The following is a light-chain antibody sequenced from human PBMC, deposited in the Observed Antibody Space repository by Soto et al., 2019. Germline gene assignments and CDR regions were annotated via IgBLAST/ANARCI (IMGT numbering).Light chain of an antibody. V-gene: IGKV2-28*01. J-gene: IGKJ2*01. CDR3: MQALQTSYT. Sequence: DIVMTQSPLSLPVTPGEPASISCRSSQSLLHSNGYNYLDWYLQKPGQSPQLLIYLVSNRASGVPDRFSGRGSGTNFTLKISRVEAEDVGVYYCMQALQTSYTFGQGTKLEIK. CDR2: LVS. CDR1: QSLLHSNGYNY.